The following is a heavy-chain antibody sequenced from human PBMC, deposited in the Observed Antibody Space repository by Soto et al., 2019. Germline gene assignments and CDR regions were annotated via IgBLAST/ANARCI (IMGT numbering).Heavy chain of an antibody. V-gene: IGHV1-2*04. CDR2: INPNSGGT. CDR1: GYTFTGYY. CDR3: ARAHYYSGNTGRMGYYYYMDV. Sequence: QVQLVQSGAEVKKPGASVKVSCKASGYTFTGYYMHWVRQAPGQGLEWMGWINPNSGGTNYAQKFQGWVTMTRDTSISTAYMELSRLRSDDTAVYYCARAHYYSGNTGRMGYYYYMDVWGKGTTVTVSS. D-gene: IGHD5-12*01. J-gene: IGHJ6*03.